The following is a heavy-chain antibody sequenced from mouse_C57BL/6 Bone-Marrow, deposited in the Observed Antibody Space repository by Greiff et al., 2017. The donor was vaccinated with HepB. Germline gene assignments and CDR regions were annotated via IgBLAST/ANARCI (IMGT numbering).Heavy chain of an antibody. CDR3: ARDGYYVYYYAMDY. D-gene: IGHD2-3*01. CDR1: GFSLTSYA. CDR2: IWTGGGT. J-gene: IGHJ4*01. Sequence: VQLQQSGPGLVAPSQSLSITCTVSGFSLTSYAISWVRQPPGKGLEWLGVIWTGGGTNYNSALKSRLSISKDNSKSQVFLKMNSLQTDDTARYYCARDGYYVYYYAMDYWGQGTSVTVSS. V-gene: IGHV2-9-1*01.